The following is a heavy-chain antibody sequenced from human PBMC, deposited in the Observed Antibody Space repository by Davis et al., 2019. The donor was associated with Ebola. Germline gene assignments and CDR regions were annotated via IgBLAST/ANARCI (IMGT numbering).Heavy chain of an antibody. CDR2: INSDGSST. CDR3: AKKIPGNNPFDS. J-gene: IGHJ4*02. Sequence: GESLKISCAASGFTFSSYWMHWVRQAPGKGLVWVSRINSDGSSTSYADSVKGRFTISRDNAKNTLYLQINSLRAEDTAVYYCAKKIPGNNPFDSWGQGTLVTVSS. CDR1: GFTFSSYW. D-gene: IGHD1-14*01. V-gene: IGHV3-74*01.